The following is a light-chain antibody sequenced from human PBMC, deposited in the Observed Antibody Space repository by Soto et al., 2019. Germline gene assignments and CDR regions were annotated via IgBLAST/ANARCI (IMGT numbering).Light chain of an antibody. CDR3: QQYNNWPQM. V-gene: IGKV3-15*01. CDR1: QSVSTK. J-gene: IGKJ1*01. Sequence: EIVMTQSPATLSVSPGERATLSCRASQSVSTKLAWYQQKPGQAPRLLMYGASTRATGIPARFSGSGSGKEFTLTISSLQSEDFAVYYCQQYNNWPQMFGQGTKVEIK. CDR2: GAS.